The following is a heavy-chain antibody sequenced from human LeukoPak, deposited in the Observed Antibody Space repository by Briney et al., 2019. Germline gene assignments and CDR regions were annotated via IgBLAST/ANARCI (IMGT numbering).Heavy chain of an antibody. CDR2: INHSGST. D-gene: IGHD2-15*01. CDR1: GGSFSGYY. Sequence: SETLSLTCAVYGGSFSGYYWSWIRQPPGKGLEWIGEINHSGSTNYNPSLKSRLTISVDTSKNQFSLKLSSVTAADTAVYYCARPSKRQVVAATRGYFDYWGQGTLVTVSS. V-gene: IGHV4-34*01. J-gene: IGHJ4*02. CDR3: ARPSKRQVVAATRGYFDY.